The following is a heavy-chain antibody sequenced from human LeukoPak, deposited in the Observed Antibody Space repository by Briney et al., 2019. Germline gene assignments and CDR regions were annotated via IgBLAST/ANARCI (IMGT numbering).Heavy chain of an antibody. CDR1: GDSISSGIYY. CDR2: MYHSGSP. D-gene: IGHD4/OR15-4a*01. V-gene: IGHV4-30-2*01. Sequence: SETLSLTCTISGDSISSGIYYWSWIRQPPGKGLEWIGYMYHSGSPYYNPSLKSRVTTSVDRSKNQFSLKLSSVTAADTAVYYCAKGSLTFDYWGQGTLVTVSS. J-gene: IGHJ4*02. CDR3: AKGSLTFDY.